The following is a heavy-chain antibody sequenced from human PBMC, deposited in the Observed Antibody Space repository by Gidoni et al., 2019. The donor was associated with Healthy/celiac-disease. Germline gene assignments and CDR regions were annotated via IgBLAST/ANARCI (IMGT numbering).Heavy chain of an antibody. CDR2: IIPIFGTA. J-gene: IGHJ2*01. Sequence: QVQLVQSGAEVKKPGTSVEISCKPPGGTCSSYAISWVRQAPGQGLEWMGGIIPIFGTAKYEQKFQGRVTITADESTSTAYMELSSLRSEDAAVYYCARADGQMYFDLWGRGTLVTVSA. CDR3: ARADGQMYFDL. CDR1: GGTCSSYA. D-gene: IGHD4-17*01. V-gene: IGHV1-69*01.